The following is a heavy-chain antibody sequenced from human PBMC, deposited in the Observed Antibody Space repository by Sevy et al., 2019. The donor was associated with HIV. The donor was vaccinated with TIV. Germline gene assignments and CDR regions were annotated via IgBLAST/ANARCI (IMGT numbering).Heavy chain of an antibody. J-gene: IGHJ5*02. CDR2: ISRTPATT. CDR3: AREAYYYDSREANWFDP. V-gene: IGHV3-48*02. Sequence: GGSLRLSCKTSGFTFSTYAMHWVRQAPGKGLEWVASISRTPATTYYADSVRDRFTISGDNAKNSLYLEMNSLRDEDTAVYYCAREAYYYDSREANWFDPWGQGTLFTVSS. CDR1: GFTFSTYA. D-gene: IGHD3-22*01.